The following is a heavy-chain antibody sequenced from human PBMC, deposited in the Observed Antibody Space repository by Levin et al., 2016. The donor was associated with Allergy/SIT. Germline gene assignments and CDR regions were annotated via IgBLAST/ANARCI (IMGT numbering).Heavy chain of an antibody. D-gene: IGHD3-22*01. CDR3: ASFRINSVYDSSGYEIDY. Sequence: SETLSLTCTVSGGSVTTVGYYWSWIRHPPGKGLEWIGYIYYSGSTNYNPSLKSRVTISVDTSKNQFSLKLSSVTAADTAVYYCASFRINSVYDSSGYEIDYWGQGTLVTVSS. CDR2: IYYSGST. CDR1: GGSVTTVGYY. V-gene: IGHV4-61*08. J-gene: IGHJ4*02.